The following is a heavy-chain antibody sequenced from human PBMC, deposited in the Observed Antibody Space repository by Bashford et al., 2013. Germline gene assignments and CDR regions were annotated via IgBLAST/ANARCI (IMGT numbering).Heavy chain of an antibody. Sequence: ASVKVSCKTSGYTFTAYYIHWVRQAPGQGLEWMGWINPNSGDTKYAQKFQGRVIMTSGTSSNTAYMALSSLRSDDTAIYYCARDSKYSSSSVFDPWGQGTLVTVSS. J-gene: IGHJ4*01. CDR2: INPNSGDT. CDR3: ARDSKYSSSSVFDP. V-gene: IGHV1-2*02. D-gene: IGHD6-6*01. CDR1: GYTFTAYY.